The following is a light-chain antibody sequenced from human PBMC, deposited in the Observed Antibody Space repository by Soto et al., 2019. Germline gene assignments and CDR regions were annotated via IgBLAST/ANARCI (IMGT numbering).Light chain of an antibody. V-gene: IGKV3-20*01. J-gene: IGKJ1*01. CDR1: QSVTSNY. CDR2: GAS. CDR3: QQYGDSPTT. Sequence: EIVLTQSPGTLSLSPGERATLSCRASQSVTSNYLTWYQQKGGQAPRLLIFGASIRATGIPDRFSGSGSGTDFTLTISRLEPEDFAVYHCQQYGDSPTTFGQGTNVEIK.